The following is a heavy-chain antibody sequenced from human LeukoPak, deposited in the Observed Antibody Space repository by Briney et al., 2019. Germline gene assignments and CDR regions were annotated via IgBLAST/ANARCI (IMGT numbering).Heavy chain of an antibody. CDR2: IYSGGST. J-gene: IGHJ5*02. V-gene: IGHV3-53*01. D-gene: IGHD6-13*01. Sequence: GGSLRLSCAASGFTVSSNYTSWVRQAPGKGLEWVSVIYSGGSTYYADSVTGRFAISRDNSKNTLYLQMNSLRAEDTAVYYCARSQQLGTWGQGTLVTVSS. CDR3: ARSQQLGT. CDR1: GFTVSSNY.